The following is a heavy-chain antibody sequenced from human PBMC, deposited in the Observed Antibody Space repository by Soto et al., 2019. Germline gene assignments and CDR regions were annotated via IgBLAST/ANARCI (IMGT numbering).Heavy chain of an antibody. Sequence: QVQLQESGPGLVKPSETLSLTCSVSGGSINSYYWSWIRQPPGKGLEWIGYIYSSGSTNYNPSVKRRVTISMDTSKNQFSLKLSSVTAADTAVYYCARGGIVAAGTNYWGQGILVTVSS. J-gene: IGHJ4*02. CDR2: IYSSGST. CDR1: GGSINSYY. V-gene: IGHV4-59*01. CDR3: ARGGIVAAGTNY. D-gene: IGHD6-13*01.